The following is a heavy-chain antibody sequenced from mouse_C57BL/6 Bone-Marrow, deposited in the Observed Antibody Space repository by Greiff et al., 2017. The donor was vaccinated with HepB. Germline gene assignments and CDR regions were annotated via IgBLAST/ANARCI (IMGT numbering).Heavy chain of an antibody. Sequence: EVQLVESGGGLVQPGGSLSLSCAASGFTFTDYYMSWVRQPPGKALAWLGFIRNKANGYTTEYSASVKGRFTISRDNSQSILYLQMNALRAEDSATYYCARYPPSRWGYFDYWGQGTTLTVSS. CDR3: ARYPPSRWGYFDY. V-gene: IGHV7-3*01. CDR1: GFTFTDYY. D-gene: IGHD1-1*02. CDR2: IRNKANGYTT. J-gene: IGHJ2*01.